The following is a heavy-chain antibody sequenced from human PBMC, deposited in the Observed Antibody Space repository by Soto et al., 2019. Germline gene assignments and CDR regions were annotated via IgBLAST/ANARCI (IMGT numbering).Heavy chain of an antibody. CDR1: GFTFSSYA. CDR3: ARDGLYY. CDR2: ISYDGSNK. Sequence: QVQLVESGGGVVQPGRFLRLSCAASGFTFSSYAMHWVRQAPGKGLEWVAVISYDGSNKYYADSVKGRFTISRDNSKNTLYLQMNSLRAEDTAVYYCARDGLYYWGQGTLVTVSS. V-gene: IGHV3-30-3*01. J-gene: IGHJ4*02.